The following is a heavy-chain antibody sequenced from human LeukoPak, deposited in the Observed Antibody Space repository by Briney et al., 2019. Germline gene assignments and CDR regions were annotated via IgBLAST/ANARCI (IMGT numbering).Heavy chain of an antibody. D-gene: IGHD1-1*01. J-gene: IGHJ4*02. CDR2: ISSGGDTI. V-gene: IGHV3-48*03. CDR1: GFTFSSFE. Sequence: GGSLRLSCAASGFTFSSFEMTWVRQAPGKGLEWISYISSGGDTIYYADPVKGRFTISRHNSKNTVYLQMNNLRAEDTAMYYCARVDTTLSYKLDYWGQGTLVTVSS. CDR3: ARVDTTLSYKLDY.